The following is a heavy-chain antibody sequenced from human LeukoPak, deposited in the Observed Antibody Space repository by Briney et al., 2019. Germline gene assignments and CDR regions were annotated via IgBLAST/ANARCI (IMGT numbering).Heavy chain of an antibody. CDR2: IRYGGRT. CDR1: GASIIDFY. V-gene: IGHV4-59*12. CDR3: ARRIVGTGWGQENWLDP. Sequence: SETLSLTCTVSGASIIDFYYYWIRQSPGKGLESIGHIRYGGRTNYNPSLESRLTISLDTSKNQVSLTLSSVTAADTAVYFCARRIVGTGWGQENWLDPWGQGTLVTVSS. J-gene: IGHJ5*02. D-gene: IGHD1-26*01.